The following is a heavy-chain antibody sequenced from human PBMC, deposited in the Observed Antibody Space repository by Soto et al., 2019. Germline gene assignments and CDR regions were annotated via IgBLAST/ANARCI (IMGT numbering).Heavy chain of an antibody. J-gene: IGHJ5*02. CDR2: INHSGIT. D-gene: IGHD6-19*01. V-gene: IGHV4-34*09. CDR3: ARDVRATRQQWLVYDWFDP. CDR1: GGSFSGYF. Sequence: SETLSLTCTVSGGSFSGYFWTWIRQPPGKGLEWLAEINHSGITNYNPSVESRVSMSVDTSKNQFSLRLYSVTAADTAVYYCARDVRATRQQWLVYDWFDPWGQGTLVTVSS.